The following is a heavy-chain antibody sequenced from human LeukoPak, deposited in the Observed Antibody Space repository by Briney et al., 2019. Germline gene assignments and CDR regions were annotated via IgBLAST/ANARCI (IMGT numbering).Heavy chain of an antibody. D-gene: IGHD3-22*01. CDR3: AREGVRYFQH. Sequence: PSETLSLTCAVYGGSFSGYYWSWIRQPPGKGLEWIGEINHSGSTNYNPSLKSRVTISVDTSKNQFSLKQSSVTAADTAVYYCAREGVRYFQHWGQGTLVTVSS. CDR1: GGSFSGYY. CDR2: INHSGST. V-gene: IGHV4-34*01. J-gene: IGHJ1*01.